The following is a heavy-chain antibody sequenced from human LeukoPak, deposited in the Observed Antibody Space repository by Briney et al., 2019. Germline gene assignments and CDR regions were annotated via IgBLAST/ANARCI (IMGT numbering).Heavy chain of an antibody. CDR2: INSDGSST. J-gene: IGHJ4*02. V-gene: IGHV3-74*01. Sequence: GGSLRLSCAASGFTFSSYWMHWVRQAPGKGLVWVSRINSDGSSTSYADSVKGRFTISRDNSYNTLYLQMNSLTAEDTAVYYCAKSLGGIVVVVAASWGQGTLVTVSS. CDR1: GFTFSSYW. D-gene: IGHD2-15*01. CDR3: AKSLGGIVVVVAAS.